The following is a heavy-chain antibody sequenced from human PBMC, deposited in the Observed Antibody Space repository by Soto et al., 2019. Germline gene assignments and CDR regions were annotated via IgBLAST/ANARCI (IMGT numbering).Heavy chain of an antibody. CDR3: ARDIFGYGDYGYYYGMDV. CDR1: GFTVSSNY. J-gene: IGHJ6*02. CDR2: IYSGGST. Sequence: EVQLVESGGGLVQPGGSLRLSCAASGFTVSSNYMSWVRQAPGKGLEWVSVIYSGGSTYYADSVKGRFTISRDNSKKTLYLQMNSLRAEDTAVYYCARDIFGYGDYGYYYGMDVWGQGTTVTVSS. D-gene: IGHD4-17*01. V-gene: IGHV3-66*01.